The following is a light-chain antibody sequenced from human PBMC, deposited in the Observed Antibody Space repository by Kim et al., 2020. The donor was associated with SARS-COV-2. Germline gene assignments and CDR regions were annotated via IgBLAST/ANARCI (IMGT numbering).Light chain of an antibody. CDR1: SFNIGSNT. J-gene: IGLJ3*02. CDR3: AAWDDSLNGWV. CDR2: SND. V-gene: IGLV1-44*01. Sequence: QSVLTQPPSASGTPGQRVTISCSGSSFNIGSNTVNWYHQFPGTAPKLLIYSNDQRPSGVPDRFSGSKSGTSASLAISGLQSEDEVDYYCAAWDDSLNGWVFGGGTKLTVL.